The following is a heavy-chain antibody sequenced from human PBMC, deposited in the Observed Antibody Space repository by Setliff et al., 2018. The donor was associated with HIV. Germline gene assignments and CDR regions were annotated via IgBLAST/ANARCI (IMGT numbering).Heavy chain of an antibody. J-gene: IGHJ4*02. CDR2: IMQDGSEK. V-gene: IGHV3-7*03. D-gene: IGHD3-3*01. CDR1: GFTFTNFW. Sequence: GGSLRLSCATSGFTFTNFWMTWVRQAPGKGLEWVANIMQDGSEKFYVDSVMGRFTISRDNAENSLYLQMNSLRVADTAVYYWVRWRGAQSEFDYWGQGTLVTVSS. CDR3: VRWRGAQSEFDY.